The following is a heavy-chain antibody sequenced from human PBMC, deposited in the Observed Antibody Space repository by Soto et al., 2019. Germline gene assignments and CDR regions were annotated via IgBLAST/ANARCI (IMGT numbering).Heavy chain of an antibody. V-gene: IGHV4-59*01. CDR1: GGSISSYY. CDR3: ARASFWSGYYKGAYYYYMDV. CDR2: IYYSGST. J-gene: IGHJ6*03. Sequence: PSETLSLTCTVSGGSISSYYWSWIRQPPGKGLEWIGYIYYSGSTNYNPSLKSRVTISVDTSKNQFSLKLSSVTAADTAVYYCARASFWSGYYKGAYYYYMDVWGKGTTVTVSS. D-gene: IGHD3-3*01.